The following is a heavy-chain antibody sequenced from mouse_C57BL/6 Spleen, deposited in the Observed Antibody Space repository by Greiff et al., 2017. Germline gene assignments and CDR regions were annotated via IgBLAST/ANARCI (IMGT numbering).Heavy chain of an antibody. J-gene: IGHJ2*01. V-gene: IGHV1-80*01. CDR3: ARPYYYGSSLDFYFDY. D-gene: IGHD1-1*01. Sequence: QVQLQQSGAELVKPGASVKISCKASGYAFSSYWMNWVKQRPGKGLEWIGQIYPGDGDTNYNGKFKGKATLTADKSSSTAYMQLSSLTSEDSAVYFCARPYYYGSSLDFYFDYWGQGTTLTVSS. CDR2: IYPGDGDT. CDR1: GYAFSSYW.